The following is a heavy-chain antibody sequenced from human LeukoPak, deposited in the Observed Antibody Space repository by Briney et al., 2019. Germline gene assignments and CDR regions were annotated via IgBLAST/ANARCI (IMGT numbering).Heavy chain of an antibody. CDR3: ARDGSYYDSSGERNWFDP. CDR2: IYYSGSA. J-gene: IGHJ5*02. CDR1: GGSISSNSYY. D-gene: IGHD3-22*01. V-gene: IGHV4-39*07. Sequence: SETLSLTCAVSGGSISSNSYYWGWIRQPPGKGLEWIGSIYYSGSAYYNPSLKSRVTISVDTSKNQFSLKLSSVTAADTAVYYCARDGSYYDSSGERNWFDPWGQGTLVTVSS.